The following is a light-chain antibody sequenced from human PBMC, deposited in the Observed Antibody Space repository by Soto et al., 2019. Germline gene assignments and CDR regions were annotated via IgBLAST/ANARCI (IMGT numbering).Light chain of an antibody. CDR3: CSYAGSSTFV. Sequence: QSALTQPASVSGSPGQSITISCTGTSGDVGSYNLVSWYQQHPGKAPKLMIYEVSKRPSGVSNRFSGSKSGNTASLTISGLQAEDEADYYCCSYAGSSTFVFGTGTQLTVL. V-gene: IGLV2-23*02. CDR1: SGDVGSYNL. J-gene: IGLJ1*01. CDR2: EVS.